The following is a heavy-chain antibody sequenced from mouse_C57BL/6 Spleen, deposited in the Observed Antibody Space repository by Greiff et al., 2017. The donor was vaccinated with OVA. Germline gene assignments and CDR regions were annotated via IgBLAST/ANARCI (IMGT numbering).Heavy chain of an antibody. CDR3: ARNDYGSSPWFAY. J-gene: IGHJ3*01. CDR2: IHPNSGST. Sequence: VQLQQPGAELVKPGASVKLSCKASGYTFTSYWMHWVKQRPGQGLEWIGMIHPNSGSTNYNEKFKSKATLTVDKSSSTAYMQLSSLTSEDSAVYYCARNDYGSSPWFAYWGQGTLVTVSA. V-gene: IGHV1-64*01. CDR1: GYTFTSYW. D-gene: IGHD1-1*01.